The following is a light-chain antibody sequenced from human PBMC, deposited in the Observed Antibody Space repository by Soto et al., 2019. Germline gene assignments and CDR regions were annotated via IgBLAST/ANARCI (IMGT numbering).Light chain of an antibody. J-gene: IGLJ1*01. CDR1: SSDVGGYNY. CDR2: EVS. Sequence: QSVLTQPASVSGSPGQSITISCTGISSDVGGYNYVSWYQQHPGKAPKLMIYEVSNRPSGVSNRFSGSKSGNTASLTISGLQAEDEADYYCSSYTSSSTSYVFGTGTQLTVL. V-gene: IGLV2-14*01. CDR3: SSYTSSSTSYV.